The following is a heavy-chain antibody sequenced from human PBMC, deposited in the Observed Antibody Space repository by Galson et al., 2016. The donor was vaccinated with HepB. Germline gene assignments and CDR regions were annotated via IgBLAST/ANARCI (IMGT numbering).Heavy chain of an antibody. J-gene: IGHJ3*02. CDR3: ARRGVRGPTGNGFDI. V-gene: IGHV3-21*01. Sequence: SLRLSCAASGFEFSTFTFHWVRQAPGKGLQWLSSISSSSQHIYYADSVQGRFTISRDNAKSSLFLQMESLTTEDTALYYCARRGVRGPTGNGFDIWGQGTLVTVSS. D-gene: IGHD3-10*01. CDR2: ISSSSQHI. CDR1: GFEFSTFT.